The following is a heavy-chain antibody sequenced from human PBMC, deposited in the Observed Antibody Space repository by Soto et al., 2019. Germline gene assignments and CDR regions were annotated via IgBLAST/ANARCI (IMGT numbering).Heavy chain of an antibody. V-gene: IGHV3-74*01. CDR2: INSDGSST. D-gene: IGHD6-19*01. CDR1: GFTFSSYW. J-gene: IGHJ4*02. Sequence: EVQLVESGGGVVQPGGSLRLSCAASGFTFSSYWMHWVRQAPGKGLAWVSRINSDGSSTSYADSVKGRFTISRDNAKNTLYLQMNSLRAEDTAVYYCGGSGWYRGYDYWGQGTLVTVYS. CDR3: GGSGWYRGYDY.